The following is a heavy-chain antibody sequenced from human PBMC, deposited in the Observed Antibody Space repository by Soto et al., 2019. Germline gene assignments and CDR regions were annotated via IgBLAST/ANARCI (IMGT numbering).Heavy chain of an antibody. CDR1: GGSISSGDYY. CDR2: IHYSGDS. CDR3: AGCDYNDYRGYNS. J-gene: IGHJ4*02. V-gene: IGHV4-31*01. Sequence: QVQLQESGPGLVKPSQTLSLTCTVSGGSISSGDYYWSWIRQHPGKGLEWIGYIHYSGDSYYNPALKSPVTISIDMSKNQFSLKLCSVTAADTAVSYCAGCDYNDYRGYNSWGQGTLVTVSS. D-gene: IGHD4-17*01.